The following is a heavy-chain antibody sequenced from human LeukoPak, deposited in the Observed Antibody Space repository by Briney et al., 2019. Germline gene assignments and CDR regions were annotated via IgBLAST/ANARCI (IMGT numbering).Heavy chain of an antibody. CDR3: AKDKYSTPRAWFDP. D-gene: IGHD6-13*01. V-gene: IGHV3-53*05. Sequence: GGSLRLSCAASGFTVSSNYMSWVRQAPGKGLEWVSVIYSGGSTYYADSVKGRFTISRDNAKNSLYLQMNSLRAEDTALYYCAKDKYSTPRAWFDPWGQGTLVTVSS. J-gene: IGHJ5*02. CDR2: IYSGGST. CDR1: GFTVSSNY.